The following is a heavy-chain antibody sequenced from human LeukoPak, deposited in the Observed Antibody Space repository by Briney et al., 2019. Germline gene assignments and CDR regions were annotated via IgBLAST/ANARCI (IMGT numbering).Heavy chain of an antibody. CDR3: ARESYSSSWYPHY. J-gene: IGHJ4*02. Sequence: PSETLSLTCTVSGGSISSYYWSWIRQPPGKGLEWIGEINHSGSTNYNPSLKSRVTISVDTSKNQFSLKLSSVTAADTAVYYCARESYSSSWYPHYWGQGTLVTVSS. D-gene: IGHD6-13*01. V-gene: IGHV4-34*01. CDR1: GGSISSYY. CDR2: INHSGST.